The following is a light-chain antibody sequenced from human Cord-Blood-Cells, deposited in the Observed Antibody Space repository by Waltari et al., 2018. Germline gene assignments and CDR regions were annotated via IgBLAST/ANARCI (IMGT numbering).Light chain of an antibody. V-gene: IGLV3-21*04. CDR3: QVWDSSSDHNYV. Sequence: SYVLTQPPSVSVAPGKTARITCGGNNIGSKSVHWYQQKPGQAPVLVSDYDSDRPSGIPERFSGSNSGNTATLTISRVEAGDEADYYCQVWDSSSDHNYVFGTGTKVTVL. J-gene: IGLJ1*01. CDR2: YDS. CDR1: NIGSKS.